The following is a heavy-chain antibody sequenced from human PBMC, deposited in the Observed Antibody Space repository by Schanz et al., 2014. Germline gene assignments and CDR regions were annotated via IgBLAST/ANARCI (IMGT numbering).Heavy chain of an antibody. CDR3: AKDLGPHSSSWYSYYYYGMDV. J-gene: IGHJ6*02. V-gene: IGHV3-23*04. CDR2: ISDSGGSK. CDR1: GFTFSSYA. Sequence: EVQLVESGGALVQPGGSLRLSCVASGFTFSSYAMNWVRQAPGKGLEWVSGISDSGGSKYYVDSVEGRFTISRDNSKNTLDLQMSSLRDEDTAVYYCAKDLGPHSSSWYSYYYYGMDVWGQGTTVTVSS. D-gene: IGHD6-13*01.